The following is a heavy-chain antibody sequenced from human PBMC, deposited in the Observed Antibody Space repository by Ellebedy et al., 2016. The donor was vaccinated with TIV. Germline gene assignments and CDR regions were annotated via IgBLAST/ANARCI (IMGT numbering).Heavy chain of an antibody. CDR3: TRGYTSSLDTFEK. CDR2: IQKPAYGETT. D-gene: IGHD6-13*01. J-gene: IGHJ3*02. CDR1: GFTFADYA. Sequence: PGGSLRLSCTGSGFTFADYALAWFSQAPGKGLEWKTFIQKPAYGETTQYAASVKGRFTISRDDSKSTAYLQMNSLKTEDTGVYYCTRGYTSSLDTFEKWGQGTMVTVAS. V-gene: IGHV3-49*03.